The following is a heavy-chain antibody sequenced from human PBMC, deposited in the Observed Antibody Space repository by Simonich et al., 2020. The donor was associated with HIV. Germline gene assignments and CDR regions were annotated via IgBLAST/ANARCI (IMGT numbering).Heavy chain of an antibody. J-gene: IGHJ3*02. V-gene: IGHV4-59*12. Sequence: QVQLQESGPGLVKPSETLSLTCSVSRGSISRYYWSWIRQPPGKGLEWIGYIFDNGHTNYNPSLKSRVTISVDTSKNQFSLKLSSVTAADTAMYYCATRAGAGFDIWGQGTMVTVSS. CDR1: RGSISRYY. D-gene: IGHD3-10*01. CDR3: ATRAGAGFDI. CDR2: IFDNGHT.